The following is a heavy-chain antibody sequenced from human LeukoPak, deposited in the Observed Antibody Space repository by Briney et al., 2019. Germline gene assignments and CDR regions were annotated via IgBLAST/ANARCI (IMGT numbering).Heavy chain of an antibody. Sequence: PVASVKVSCKASGYTFTNYYMHWVRQAPGQGLEWMGIINPSGGSTSYAQKFQGRVTMTRDTSTSTVYMELSSLRSEDTAVYYCARDRLTMIGFDPWGQGTPVTVSS. CDR1: GYTFTNYY. D-gene: IGHD3-22*01. J-gene: IGHJ5*02. CDR3: ARDRLTMIGFDP. V-gene: IGHV1-46*01. CDR2: INPSGGST.